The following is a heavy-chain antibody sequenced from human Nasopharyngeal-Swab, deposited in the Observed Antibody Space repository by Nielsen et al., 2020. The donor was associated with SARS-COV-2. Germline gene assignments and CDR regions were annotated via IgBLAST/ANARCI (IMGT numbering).Heavy chain of an antibody. CDR1: GFTFSSYG. J-gene: IGHJ4*02. V-gene: IGHV3-30*18. CDR2: ISYDGSNK. CDR3: AKVAGGTTGSGYFDY. Sequence: GGPLRLSFAASGFTFSSYGMHWVRQVPGKGLEWVAVISYDGSNKYYADSVKGRFTISRDNSKNTLYLQMNSLRAEDTAVYYCAKVAGGTTGSGYFDYWGQGTLVTVSS. D-gene: IGHD1-26*01.